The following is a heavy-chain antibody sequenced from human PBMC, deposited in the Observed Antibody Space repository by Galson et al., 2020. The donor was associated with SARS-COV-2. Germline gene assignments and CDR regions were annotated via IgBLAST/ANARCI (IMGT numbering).Heavy chain of an antibody. CDR1: GASIRSGNYY. CDR3: ARGVTTPWNKWFDP. J-gene: IGHJ5*02. Sequence: ASETLSLTCTVSGASIRSGNYYWSWIRQHPGKGLEWLGYIYYNVKTSYNPSLTSRVTISVDTSRNQFFLNLSSVTVADTAVYYCARGVTTPWNKWFDPWGQGSLVTVSS. D-gene: IGHD1-1*01. V-gene: IGHV4-31*03. CDR2: IYYNVKT.